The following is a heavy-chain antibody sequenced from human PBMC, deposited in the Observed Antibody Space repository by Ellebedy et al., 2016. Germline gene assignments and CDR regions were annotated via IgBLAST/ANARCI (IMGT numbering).Heavy chain of an antibody. CDR3: ARDRVTTTQPSHYYYYGMDV. CDR2: IWYDGSNK. J-gene: IGHJ6*02. Sequence: GESLKISCAASGFTFSSYGMHWVRQAPGKGLEWVAVIWYDGSNKYYADSVKGRFTISKDNSKNALFLQMNSLRAEDTAVYYCARDRVTTTQPSHYYYYGMDVWGQGTTVTVSS. CDR1: GFTFSSYG. V-gene: IGHV3-33*01. D-gene: IGHD4-11*01.